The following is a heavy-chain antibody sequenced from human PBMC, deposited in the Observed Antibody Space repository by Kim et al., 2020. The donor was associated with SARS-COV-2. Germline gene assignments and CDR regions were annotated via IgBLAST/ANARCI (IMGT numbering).Heavy chain of an antibody. CDR3: ASLSTGTTPIDY. Sequence: YINPSLQSRVTISVDTSKNQFSLKLSSLTAADTAVYYCASLSTGTTPIDYWGQGTLVTVSS. J-gene: IGHJ4*02. D-gene: IGHD1-1*01. V-gene: IGHV4-39*01.